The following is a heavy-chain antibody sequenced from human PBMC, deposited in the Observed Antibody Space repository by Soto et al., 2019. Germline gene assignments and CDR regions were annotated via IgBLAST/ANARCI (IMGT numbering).Heavy chain of an antibody. D-gene: IGHD2-2*01. Sequence: QVQLVQSGAEVKKPGSSVKVSCKASGGTFSSYTISWVRQAPGQGLEWMGRIIPILGIANYAQKFRGRVTITADKSTSTAYMELSSLRSEDTAVYYCARDGMATIYARFQHWGQGTLVTVSS. V-gene: IGHV1-69*08. CDR3: ARDGMATIYARFQH. CDR1: GGTFSSYT. J-gene: IGHJ1*01. CDR2: IIPILGIA.